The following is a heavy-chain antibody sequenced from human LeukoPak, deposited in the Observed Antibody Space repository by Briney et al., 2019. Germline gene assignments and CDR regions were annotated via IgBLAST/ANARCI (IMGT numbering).Heavy chain of an antibody. CDR3: AREGGYSSSSGDDAFDI. J-gene: IGHJ3*02. Sequence: ASVKVSCKASGYTFTGYGISWVRQAPGQGLEWMGWISAYNGNTNYAQKLQGRVTMTTDTSTSTAYMELRSLRSDDTAVYYCAREGGYSSSSGDDAFDIWGQGTMVTVSS. CDR2: ISAYNGNT. D-gene: IGHD6-6*01. V-gene: IGHV1-18*01. CDR1: GYTFTGYG.